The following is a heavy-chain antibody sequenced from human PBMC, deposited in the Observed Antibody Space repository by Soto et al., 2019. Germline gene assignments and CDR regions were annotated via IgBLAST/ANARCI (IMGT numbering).Heavy chain of an antibody. CDR3: ARAGAENWLDP. D-gene: IGHD1-26*01. CDR1: GFIFNKYG. Sequence: QVQLVESGGGVVQPGRSLRLSCEGSGFIFNKYGMHWVRQAPGKGLEWVAIIWYDGSNDFYADSVKGRFTISKDNSKNTVYLEMDSLRVEDTAICYCARAGAENWLDPWGQGTLVNVSS. CDR2: IWYDGSND. V-gene: IGHV3-33*01. J-gene: IGHJ5*02.